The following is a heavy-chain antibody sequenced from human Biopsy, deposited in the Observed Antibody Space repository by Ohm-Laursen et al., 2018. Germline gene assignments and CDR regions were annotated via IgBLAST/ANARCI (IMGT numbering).Heavy chain of an antibody. CDR3: AKDRWERNLHYGGGVDL. J-gene: IGHJ6*02. CDR2: IYSGGTT. D-gene: IGHD4-17*01. V-gene: IGHV3-53*01. Sequence: SLRLSCAASGFTVSSNYMSWVRQAPGKGLEWVSFIYSGGTTYYADSVKGRFTISRDNSKNTLYLQMNSLRAEDTALYYCAKDRWERNLHYGGGVDLWGQGTTVTVSS. CDR1: GFTVSSNY.